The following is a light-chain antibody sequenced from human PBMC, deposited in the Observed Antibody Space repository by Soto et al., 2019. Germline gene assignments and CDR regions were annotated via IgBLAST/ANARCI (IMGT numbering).Light chain of an antibody. CDR3: NSYSSTNFYV. CDR1: FSDIAVFNY. V-gene: IGLV2-14*01. CDR2: QVT. J-gene: IGLJ1*01. Sequence: VLAQPASVSGSPGQSITISCTGSFSDIAVFNYVSWYQQYPGRAPKLLIYQVTSRASGVSHRFSGSKSGNTASLTISGLQPEEEAEYYCNSYSSTNFYVFGTGTKVTVL.